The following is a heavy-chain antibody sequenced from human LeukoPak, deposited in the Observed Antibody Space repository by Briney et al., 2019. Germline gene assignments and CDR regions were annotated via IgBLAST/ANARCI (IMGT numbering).Heavy chain of an antibody. J-gene: IGHJ4*02. Sequence: PGGSLRLSCAASGFTFSNYWMTWVRQAPGKGLEWVANIKEDGSQKYYVDSVKGRFTISRDNAKNSLYLQMSSLRAEDTAVYSCARDHQSGYYFYWGQGTVVTVSS. CDR1: GFTFSNYW. CDR2: IKEDGSQK. V-gene: IGHV3-7*01. D-gene: IGHD3-22*01. CDR3: ARDHQSGYYFY.